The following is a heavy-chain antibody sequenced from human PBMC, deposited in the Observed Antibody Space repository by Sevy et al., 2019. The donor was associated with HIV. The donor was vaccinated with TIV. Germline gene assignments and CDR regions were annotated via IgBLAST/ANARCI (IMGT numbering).Heavy chain of an antibody. CDR2: INAYNGNT. J-gene: IGHJ4*02. CDR1: GYTFTSYG. Sequence: ASVKVSCKASGYTFTSYGISWVRQAPGQRLEWMGWINAYNGNTNYAQKLQGRVTMTTDTSTSTAYMELRSLRSDDTAVYYCATENIENSSSWYSDYWGQGTLVTVSS. CDR3: ATENIENSSSWYSDY. V-gene: IGHV1-18*01. D-gene: IGHD6-13*01.